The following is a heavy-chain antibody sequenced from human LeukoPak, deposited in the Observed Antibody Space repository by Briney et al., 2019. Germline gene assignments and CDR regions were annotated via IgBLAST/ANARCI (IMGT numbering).Heavy chain of an antibody. D-gene: IGHD5-18*01. CDR2: ISGSGGTT. CDR3: AKEEGYIYGLLDY. CDR1: GFTFSHYA. Sequence: GGSLRLSCAASGFTFSHYAVSWVRQAPGKGLEWVSSISGSGGTTYYADSVKGRFTISRYNSKNTLYLQMNSLRAEDTAVYYCAKEEGYIYGLLDYWGQGTLVTVSS. J-gene: IGHJ4*02. V-gene: IGHV3-23*01.